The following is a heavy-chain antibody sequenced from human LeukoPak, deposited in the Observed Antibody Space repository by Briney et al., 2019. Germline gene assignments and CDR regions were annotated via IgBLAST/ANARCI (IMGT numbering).Heavy chain of an antibody. V-gene: IGHV4-4*07. Sequence: PSETLSLTCTVSGGSISYYWSWIRQPAGKGLEWIGRIYTSGSTNYNPSLKSRVTISVDTSKNQFYLKLNSVTAADTAVYYCARLRGVALAGTRDMYYFDYWGQGILVTVSS. D-gene: IGHD6-19*01. CDR2: IYTSGST. CDR3: ARLRGVALAGTRDMYYFDY. CDR1: GGSISYY. J-gene: IGHJ4*02.